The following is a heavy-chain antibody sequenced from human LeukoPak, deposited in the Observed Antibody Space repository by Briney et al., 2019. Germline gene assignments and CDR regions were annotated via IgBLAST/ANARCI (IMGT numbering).Heavy chain of an antibody. J-gene: IGHJ4*02. V-gene: IGHV1-69*13. CDR1: GGTFSSYA. Sequence: SVKVSCKASGGTFSSYAISWVRQTPGQGLEWMGGIIPIFGTANYAQKFQGRVTITADESTSTAYMELSSLRSEDTAVYYCAREETAMVLVDYWGQGTLVTVSS. CDR2: IIPIFGTA. D-gene: IGHD5-18*01. CDR3: AREETAMVLVDY.